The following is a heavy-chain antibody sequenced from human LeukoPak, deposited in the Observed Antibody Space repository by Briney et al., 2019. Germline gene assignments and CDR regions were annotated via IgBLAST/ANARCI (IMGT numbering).Heavy chain of an antibody. CDR1: GFTFSSYA. J-gene: IGHJ5*02. CDR3: ARGPRYSSSWSLGGWFDP. Sequence: GSLRLSCAASGFTFSSYAMSWIRQPPGKGLEWIGEINHSGSTNYNPSLKSRVTISVDTSKSQFSLKLSSVTAADTAVYYCARGPRYSSSWSLGGWFDPWGQGTLVTVSS. V-gene: IGHV4-34*01. CDR2: INHSGST. D-gene: IGHD6-13*01.